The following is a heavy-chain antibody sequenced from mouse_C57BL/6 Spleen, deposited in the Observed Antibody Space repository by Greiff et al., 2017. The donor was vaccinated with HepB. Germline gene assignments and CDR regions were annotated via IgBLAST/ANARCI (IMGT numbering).Heavy chain of an antibody. Sequence: QVQLKQPGAELVKPGASVKLSCKASGYTFTSYWMHWVKQRPGQGLEWIGMIHPNSGSTNYNEKFKSKATLTVDKSSSTAYMQLSSLTSEDSAVYYCAREGYYYGSRGSWFAYWGQGTLVTVSA. CDR3: AREGYYYGSRGSWFAY. D-gene: IGHD1-1*01. CDR2: IHPNSGST. CDR1: GYTFTSYW. J-gene: IGHJ3*01. V-gene: IGHV1-64*01.